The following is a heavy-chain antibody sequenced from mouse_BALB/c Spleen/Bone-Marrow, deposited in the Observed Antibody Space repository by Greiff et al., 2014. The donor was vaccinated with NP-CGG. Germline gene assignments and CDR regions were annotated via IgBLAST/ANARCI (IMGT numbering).Heavy chain of an antibody. D-gene: IGHD2-4*01. CDR2: INSSSGYT. J-gene: IGHJ4*01. V-gene: IGHV1-4*02. CDR3: VKENNDYDGDAREY. Sequence: VQLQQSRTPLAAPKKSVKMSCKSSGYSFTYYSMHWVKQSPGQGLEWIGYINSSSGYTDYNQQFKDKTTLPTDKSSSTAYLQLSNRTSEDSAGYYCVKENNDYDGDAREYWGQGTSVTVSS. CDR1: GYSFTYYS.